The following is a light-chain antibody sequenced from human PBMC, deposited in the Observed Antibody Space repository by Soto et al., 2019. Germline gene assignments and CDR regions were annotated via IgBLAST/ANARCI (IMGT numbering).Light chain of an antibody. Sequence: QSVLTQPASVSGSPGQSITISCTGTSSDVGGYNYVSWYQHHPGKAPKLIIYDVSNRPSGVSIRFSGSKSDNTASLTTSGLQPEDEADYHCSSYTTSNTRQIVFGTGAKVT. V-gene: IGLV2-14*03. CDR3: SSYTTSNTRQIV. CDR1: SSDVGGYNY. J-gene: IGLJ1*01. CDR2: DVS.